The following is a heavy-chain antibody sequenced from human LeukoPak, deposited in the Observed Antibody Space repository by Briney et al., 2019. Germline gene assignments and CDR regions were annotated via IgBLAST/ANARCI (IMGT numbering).Heavy chain of an antibody. Sequence: GGSLRLSCAASGFTFSSYSMNWVRQAPGKGLEWVSSISSSSSYIYYTDSLKGRFTISRDNAKNSLYLQMNSLRAEDTALYYCAKAPVGYCSGGSCYPDYWGQGTLVTVSS. CDR3: AKAPVGYCSGGSCYPDY. J-gene: IGHJ4*02. CDR2: ISSSSSYI. CDR1: GFTFSSYS. V-gene: IGHV3-21*04. D-gene: IGHD2-15*01.